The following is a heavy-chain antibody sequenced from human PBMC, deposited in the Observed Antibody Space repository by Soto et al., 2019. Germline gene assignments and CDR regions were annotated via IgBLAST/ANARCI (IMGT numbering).Heavy chain of an antibody. CDR2: IYYSGST. V-gene: IGHV4-30-4*08. Sequence: SETLSLTCTVSGGSISSYYWSWIRQPPGKGLEWIGYIYYSGSTYYNPSLKSRVTISVDTSKNQFSLKLSSVTAADTAVYYCARDVRYGSGIDYWGQGTLVTVSS. D-gene: IGHD3-10*01. J-gene: IGHJ4*02. CDR3: ARDVRYGSGIDY. CDR1: GGSISSYY.